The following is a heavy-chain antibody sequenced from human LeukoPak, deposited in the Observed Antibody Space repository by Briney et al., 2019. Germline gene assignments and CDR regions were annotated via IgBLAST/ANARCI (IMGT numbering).Heavy chain of an antibody. CDR2: IYSSGST. D-gene: IGHD2-2*01. Sequence: SDTLSLTCTVSGHSISSYYWSWLRQPAGKGLEWIGRIYSSGSTNYNPSLKSRVTMSVDTSKNQFSLKLSSVTAADTAVYYCARDLEDIVVVPAAYYYYYMDVWGKGTTVTVSS. V-gene: IGHV4-4*07. CDR1: GHSISSYY. CDR3: ARDLEDIVVVPAAYYYYYMDV. J-gene: IGHJ6*03.